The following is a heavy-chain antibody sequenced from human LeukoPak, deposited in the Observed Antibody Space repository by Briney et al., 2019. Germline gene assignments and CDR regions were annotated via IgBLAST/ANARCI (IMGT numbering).Heavy chain of an antibody. V-gene: IGHV3-53*01. CDR2: IYSAGST. D-gene: IGHD3-10*01. CDR3: ARGWGVRTFDY. J-gene: IGHJ4*02. CDR1: GFTVSSNY. Sequence: GGSLRLSCAASGFTVSSNYMSWVRQAPGKGLEWVSVIYSAGSTDYADSVKGRFTISRDNSKNTLYLQMNSLRAEDTALYYCARGWGVRTFDYWGQGTLVTVSS.